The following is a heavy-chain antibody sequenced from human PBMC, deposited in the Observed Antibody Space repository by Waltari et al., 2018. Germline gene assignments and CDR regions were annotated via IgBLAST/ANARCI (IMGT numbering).Heavy chain of an antibody. CDR2: IWYDGSNK. Sequence: QVQLVESGGGVVQPGRSLRLSCAASGFTFSSYGMHWVRQAPGKGLEGVAVIWYDGSNKYYADSVKGRFTISRDNSKNTLYLQMNSLRAEDTAVYYCAKDLEAVAGFFDYWGQGTLVTVSS. J-gene: IGHJ4*02. D-gene: IGHD6-19*01. CDR3: AKDLEAVAGFFDY. CDR1: GFTFSSYG. V-gene: IGHV3-33*06.